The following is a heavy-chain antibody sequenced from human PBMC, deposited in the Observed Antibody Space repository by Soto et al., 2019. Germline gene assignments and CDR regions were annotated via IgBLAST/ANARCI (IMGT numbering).Heavy chain of an antibody. J-gene: IGHJ6*03. Sequence: SETLSLTCTVSGGSISSGGYYWSWIRQHPGKGLEWIGYIYYNGSTYYKPSLKSRVTISVDTSKNQYSLKLSSVTAADTAVYYCARDLGYDYIWGSYRYGYYYYYMDVWGKGTTVTVSS. CDR3: ARDLGYDYIWGSYRYGYYYYYMDV. CDR2: IYYNGST. D-gene: IGHD3-16*02. V-gene: IGHV4-31*03. CDR1: GGSISSGGYY.